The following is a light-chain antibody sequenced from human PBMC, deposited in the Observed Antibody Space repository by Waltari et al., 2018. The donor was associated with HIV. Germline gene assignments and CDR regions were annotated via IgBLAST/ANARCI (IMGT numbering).Light chain of an antibody. J-gene: IGLJ1*01. Sequence: SYELTQPPSVSVSPGQTASITCSGDKLGDKYACWYQQKPGQAPVVVIYKDTERPSGIPERFSGSSSGTTVTLTISGVQSEDEADYYCQSADTGGTRVFGPGTKVTVL. CDR3: QSADTGGTRV. V-gene: IGLV3-25*03. CDR2: KDT. CDR1: KLGDKY.